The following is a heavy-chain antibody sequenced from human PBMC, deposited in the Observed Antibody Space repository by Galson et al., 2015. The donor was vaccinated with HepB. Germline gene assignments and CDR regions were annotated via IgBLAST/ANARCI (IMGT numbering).Heavy chain of an antibody. J-gene: IGHJ4*02. Sequence: SLRLSCAASGFRLSDSCMTWVRQAAGRGLEWVANINEDGSTKFYLDSVKGRFTISRDNAKNSVFLQMNNLRADDTPVYYCARGSNPYYWGQGTQVTGS. CDR1: GFRLSDSC. D-gene: IGHD2-15*01. CDR2: INEDGSTK. V-gene: IGHV3-7*03. CDR3: ARGSNPYY.